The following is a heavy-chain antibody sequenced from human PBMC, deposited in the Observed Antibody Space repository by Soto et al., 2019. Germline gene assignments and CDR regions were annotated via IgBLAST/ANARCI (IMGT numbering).Heavy chain of an antibody. CDR3: VKEYTAWSLDY. D-gene: IGHD2-21*02. V-gene: IGHV3-23*01. Sequence: GGSLRLSCAASGFTFSSNAMSWVRLAPGKGLEWVSAISGSGSNTYYADSVKGRFTISRDNSKTTLYLQMNSLRAEDTALYYCVKEYTAWSLDYWGQGTLVTVSS. J-gene: IGHJ4*02. CDR1: GFTFSSNA. CDR2: ISGSGSNT.